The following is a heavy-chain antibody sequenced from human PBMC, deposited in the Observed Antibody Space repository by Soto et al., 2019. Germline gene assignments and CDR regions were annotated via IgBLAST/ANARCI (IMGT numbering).Heavy chain of an antibody. CDR2: IYWDEDK. CDR1: GFSLSTSGVG. D-gene: IGHD2-15*01. Sequence: QITLKESGPTLVKPTQTLTLTCTLSGFSLSTSGVGVGWIRQPPGKALEWLALIYWDEDKRYSPSLKSRLTTTQDTSTTEVVLTMTTMDPVDTGTYYCAHKGGRGAGMDVWGQGATVTVSS. CDR3: AHKGGRGAGMDV. V-gene: IGHV2-5*02. J-gene: IGHJ6*02.